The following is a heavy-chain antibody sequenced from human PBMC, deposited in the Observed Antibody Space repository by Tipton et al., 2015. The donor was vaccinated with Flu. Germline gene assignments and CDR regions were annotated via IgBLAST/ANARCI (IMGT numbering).Heavy chain of an antibody. J-gene: IGHJ5*02. CDR2: MYHSGNT. CDR1: GFSVSTDYY. Sequence: TLSLTCIVSGFSVSTDYYWGWIRQSPGKGLEWIGSMYHSGNTYYNDSLKSRVTMSVDTLKNHFSLKLQSVTAADTAVYYCARHFRDSSAWFNWFDPWGQGTLVTVSS. V-gene: IGHV4-38-2*02. D-gene: IGHD3-22*01. CDR3: ARHFRDSSAWFNWFDP.